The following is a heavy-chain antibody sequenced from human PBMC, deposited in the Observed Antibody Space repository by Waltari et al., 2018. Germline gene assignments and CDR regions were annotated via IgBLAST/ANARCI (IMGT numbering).Heavy chain of an antibody. Sequence: QVQLQESGPGLVKPSETLSLTCAVFGHSIRSEYFWGWIRQPPGKGLEWIGTTHHDGTTFSSPSLQNRITISLDTSNNQFSLRLRAMTAADTAVYYCAAVAWHYSVRIDYWGQGTLVTVSS. CDR1: GHSIRSEYF. J-gene: IGHJ4*02. CDR3: AAVAWHYSVRIDY. V-gene: IGHV4-38-2*01. CDR2: THHDGTT. D-gene: IGHD6-19*01.